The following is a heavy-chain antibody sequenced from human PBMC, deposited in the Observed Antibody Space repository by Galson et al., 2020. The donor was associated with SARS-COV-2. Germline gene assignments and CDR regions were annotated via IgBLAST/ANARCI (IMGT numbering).Heavy chain of an antibody. Sequence: SETLSLTCGVFGGSFSGYDWSWIRQPPGKGLEWIGEINHSGNTKYNPSLKSRVTISVHTSKNQFSLKLSSVTAADTAVYYCAGGNSAVVPVAILLFGAFWLDPWGQGTLVTVSS. J-gene: IGHJ5*02. CDR3: AGGNSAVVPVAILLFGAFWLDP. D-gene: IGHD2-2*01. CDR2: INHSGNT. CDR1: GGSFSGYD. V-gene: IGHV4-34*01.